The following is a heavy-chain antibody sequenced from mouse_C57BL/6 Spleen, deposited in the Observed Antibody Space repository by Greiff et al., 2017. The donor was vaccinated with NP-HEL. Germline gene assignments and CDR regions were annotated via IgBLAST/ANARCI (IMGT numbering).Heavy chain of an antibody. Sequence: VQLQQPGAELVKPGASVKVSCKASGYTFTSYWMHWVKQRPGQGLEGIGRIHPSDSDTNYNQKFKGKATLTVDKSSSTAYMQLSSLTSDDSAVYYCAIWDYDVAAWFAYWGQGTLVTVSA. D-gene: IGHD2-4*01. J-gene: IGHJ3*01. CDR3: AIWDYDVAAWFAY. V-gene: IGHV1-74*01. CDR1: GYTFTSYW. CDR2: IHPSDSDT.